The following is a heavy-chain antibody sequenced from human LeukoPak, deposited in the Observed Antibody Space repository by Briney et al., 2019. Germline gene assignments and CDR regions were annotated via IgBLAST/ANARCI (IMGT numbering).Heavy chain of an antibody. Sequence: GGSLRLSCAASGFTFSSYSMNWVRQAPGKGLEWVSYISSSSSTIYYADSVKGRFTISRDNAKNSLYLQMNSLRAEDTALYYCGRDVVAYTIFGVGYDYWGQGTLVTVSS. CDR1: GFTFSSYS. CDR3: GRDVVAYTIFGVGYDY. J-gene: IGHJ4*02. CDR2: ISSSSSTI. D-gene: IGHD3-3*01. V-gene: IGHV3-48*04.